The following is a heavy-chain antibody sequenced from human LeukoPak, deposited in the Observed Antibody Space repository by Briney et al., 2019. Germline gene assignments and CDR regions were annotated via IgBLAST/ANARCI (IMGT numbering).Heavy chain of an antibody. J-gene: IGHJ4*02. CDR3: ARAEDDFWSGYNYYFDY. CDR2: INPSGGST. Sequence: ASAKVSFKASGYTFTSYYMHWVRQAPGQGLEWMGIINPSGGSTSYAQKFQGRATMTRDTSTSTVYMELSSLRSEDTAVYYCARAEDDFWSGYNYYFDYWGQGTLVTVSS. V-gene: IGHV1-46*01. CDR1: GYTFTSYY. D-gene: IGHD3-3*01.